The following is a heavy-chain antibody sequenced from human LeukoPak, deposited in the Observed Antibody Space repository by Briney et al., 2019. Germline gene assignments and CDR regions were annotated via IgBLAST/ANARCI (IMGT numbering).Heavy chain of an antibody. V-gene: IGHV3-21*01. J-gene: IGHJ5*02. CDR2: ISSSSSYI. D-gene: IGHD3-10*01. CDR3: ARDWNGSGSYYNEPFDP. CDR1: GFTFSSYS. Sequence: GGSLRLSCAASGFTFSSYSMNRVRQAPGKGLEWVSSISSSSSYIYYADSVKGRFTISRDNAKNSLYLQMNSLRAEDTAVYYCARDWNGSGSYYNEPFDPWGQGTLVTVSS.